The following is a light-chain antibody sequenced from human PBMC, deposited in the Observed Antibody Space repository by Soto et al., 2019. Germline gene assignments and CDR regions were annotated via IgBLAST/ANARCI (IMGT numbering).Light chain of an antibody. V-gene: IGKV1-5*03. CDR1: ETISSW. Sequence: DIQMTQSPSTLSASVGDRVTITCRASETISSWLAWYQQKPGKAPKLLIYEASSLESGVPARFSGSGSGTEFTLTISSLQPDDFATYYCQHYKSYSRTFGQGTKVDIK. CDR2: EAS. CDR3: QHYKSYSRT. J-gene: IGKJ1*01.